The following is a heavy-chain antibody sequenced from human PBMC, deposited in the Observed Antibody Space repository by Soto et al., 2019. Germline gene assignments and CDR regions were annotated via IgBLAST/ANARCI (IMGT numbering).Heavy chain of an antibody. Sequence: GSLRRSCAASGFPFSSYPRSWVRQAPGKGLEWVSAISGSGGSTYYADSVKGRFTISRDNAKNSLYLQMNSLRDEDTAVYYCGRGHYYGSGSYKIDYWGQGTLVTVSS. J-gene: IGHJ4*02. V-gene: IGHV3-23*01. CDR3: GRGHYYGSGSYKIDY. CDR2: ISGSGGST. D-gene: IGHD3-10*01. CDR1: GFPFSSYP.